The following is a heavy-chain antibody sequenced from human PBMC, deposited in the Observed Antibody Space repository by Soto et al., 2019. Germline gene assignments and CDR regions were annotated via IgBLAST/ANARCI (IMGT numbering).Heavy chain of an antibody. Sequence: GASVKVSCKASGYTFTCYAMHWVRQAPGQRLEWMGWINAGNGNTKYSQKFQGRVTITRDTSASTAYMELSSLRAEDTAVYYCARDRGWSLFDYWGQGTLVTVSS. V-gene: IGHV1-3*01. CDR2: INAGNGNT. CDR1: GYTFTCYA. D-gene: IGHD6-19*01. CDR3: ARDRGWSLFDY. J-gene: IGHJ4*02.